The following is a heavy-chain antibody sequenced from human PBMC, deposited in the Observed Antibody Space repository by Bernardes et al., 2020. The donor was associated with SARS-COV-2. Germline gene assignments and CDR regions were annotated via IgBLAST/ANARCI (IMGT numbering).Heavy chain of an antibody. J-gene: IGHJ4*02. CDR2: INSDGSST. CDR1: GFTFSSYW. V-gene: IGHV3-74*01. Sequence: GGSLRLSCKASGFTFSSYWMHWVRQAPGKGLVWVSRINSDGSSTRYADSVKGRFTISRDNAKNTLYLQMNSLRAEDTAVYYCVRDVAVTGTHFDYWGQGTLVTVSS. CDR3: VRDVAVTGTHFDY. D-gene: IGHD2-21*02.